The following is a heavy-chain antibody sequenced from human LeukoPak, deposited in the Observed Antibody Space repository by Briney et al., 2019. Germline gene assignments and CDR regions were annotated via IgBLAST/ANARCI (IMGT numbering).Heavy chain of an antibody. Sequence: SETLSLTCTVSGGSISSSYYWGWIRQPPGKGLEWIGSIYYSGSTYYNPSLKSRVTISVDTSKNQFSLRLSSVTAADTAVYYCARGKQWLGLDYWGQGTLVTVSS. CDR3: ARGKQWLGLDY. D-gene: IGHD6-19*01. J-gene: IGHJ4*02. V-gene: IGHV4-39*02. CDR1: GGSISSSYY. CDR2: IYYSGST.